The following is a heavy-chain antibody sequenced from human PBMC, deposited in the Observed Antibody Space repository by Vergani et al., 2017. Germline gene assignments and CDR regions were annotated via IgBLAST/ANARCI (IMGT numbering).Heavy chain of an antibody. D-gene: IGHD2-2*02. CDR1: GGTFSSYA. CDR3: ASGYSPAAIQYGLYNWFDP. CDR2: SIPIFGTA. V-gene: IGHV1-69*01. J-gene: IGHJ5*02. Sequence: QVQLVQSGAEVKKPGSSVKVSCKASGGTFSSYAISWVRQAPGQGLEWMGGSIPIFGTANYAQKFQGRVTITADESTSTAYMELSSLRSEDTAVYYCASGYSPAAIQYGLYNWFDPWGQGTLVTVSS.